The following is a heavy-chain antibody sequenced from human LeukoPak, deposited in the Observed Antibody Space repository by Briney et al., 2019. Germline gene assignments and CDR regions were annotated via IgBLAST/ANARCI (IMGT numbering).Heavy chain of an antibody. Sequence: SETLSLTCTVSGGSISSGSYYWSWIRQPPGKGLEWIGYIYYSGSTNYNPSLKSRVTISVDTSKNQFSLKLSSVTAADTAVYYCAKRGYDILTGYSYNWFDPWGQGTLVTLSS. J-gene: IGHJ5*02. D-gene: IGHD3-9*01. V-gene: IGHV4-61*01. CDR2: IYYSGST. CDR1: GGSISSGSYY. CDR3: AKRGYDILTGYSYNWFDP.